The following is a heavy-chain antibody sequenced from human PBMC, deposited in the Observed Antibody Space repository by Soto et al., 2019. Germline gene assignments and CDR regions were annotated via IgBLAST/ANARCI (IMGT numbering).Heavy chain of an antibody. D-gene: IGHD2-2*01. Sequence: GGSLRLSCAASGFTFSSYAMSWVRQAPGKGLEWVSAISGSGGSTYYADSVKGRFTISRDNSKNTLYLQMNSLRAEDTALYYCAKDIGSGVVPAAMPYYYYYGMDVWGQGTTVTVSS. J-gene: IGHJ6*02. CDR2: ISGSGGST. V-gene: IGHV3-23*01. CDR3: AKDIGSGVVPAAMPYYYYYGMDV. CDR1: GFTFSSYA.